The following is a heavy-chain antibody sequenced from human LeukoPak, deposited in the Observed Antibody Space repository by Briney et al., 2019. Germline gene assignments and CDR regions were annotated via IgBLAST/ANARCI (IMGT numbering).Heavy chain of an antibody. CDR1: GFTFSSYA. V-gene: IGHV3-30-3*01. J-gene: IGHJ4*02. D-gene: IGHD6-13*01. CDR2: ISYDGSNK. Sequence: PGGPLRLSCAASGFTFSSYAMHWVRQAPGKGLEWVAVISYDGSNKYYADSVKGRFTISRDNSKNTLYLQMNSLRAEDTAVYYCARRSRYSSSWYGTLLDYWGQGTLVTVSS. CDR3: ARRSRYSSSWYGTLLDY.